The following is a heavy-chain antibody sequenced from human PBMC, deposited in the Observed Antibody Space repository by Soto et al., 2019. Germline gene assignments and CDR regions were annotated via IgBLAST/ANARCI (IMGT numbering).Heavy chain of an antibody. Sequence: SETLSLTCTVSGGSVSSGSYYWSWIRQPPGKGLEWIGYIYYSGSANYNPSLKSRVTISVDTSKNQFSLKLSSVTAADTAVYYCARDIRSYSGYDYGYYYGMDVWGQGTTVTVSS. D-gene: IGHD5-12*01. V-gene: IGHV4-61*01. CDR3: ARDIRSYSGYDYGYYYGMDV. J-gene: IGHJ6*02. CDR1: GGSVSSGSYY. CDR2: IYYSGSA.